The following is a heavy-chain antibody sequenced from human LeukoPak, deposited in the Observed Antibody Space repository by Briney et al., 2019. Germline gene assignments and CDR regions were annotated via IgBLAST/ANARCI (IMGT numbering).Heavy chain of an antibody. CDR3: ARGGPPTVTRFDY. V-gene: IGHV4-59*01. D-gene: IGHD4-17*01. J-gene: IGHJ4*02. Sequence: PSETLSLTCTVSGGSISSYYWSWIRQPPGKGLEWIGYIYYSGSTNYNPSLKSRVTISVDTSKNQFSLKLSSVTAADTAVYYCARGGPPTVTRFDYWGQGTLVTVSS. CDR1: GGSISSYY. CDR2: IYYSGST.